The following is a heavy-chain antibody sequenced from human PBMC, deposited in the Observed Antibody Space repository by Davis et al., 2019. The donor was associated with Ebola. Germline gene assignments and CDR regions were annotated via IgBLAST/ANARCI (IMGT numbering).Heavy chain of an antibody. Sequence: GESLKISCPASGFTFGDYAMSWVRQAPVKGLEWVSVLYSRGTTYYADSVKGRFAVSRDNSKNTLYLQMNSLRAEDTAVYYCARYLASSSLDAWGPGTTVTVSS. CDR2: LYSRGTT. J-gene: IGHJ6*02. V-gene: IGHV3-53*01. CDR3: ARYLASSSLDA. D-gene: IGHD6-6*01. CDR1: GFTFGDYA.